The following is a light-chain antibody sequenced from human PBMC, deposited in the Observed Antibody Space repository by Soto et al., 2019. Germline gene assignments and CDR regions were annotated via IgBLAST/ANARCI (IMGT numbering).Light chain of an antibody. CDR2: AAS. V-gene: IGKV3-15*01. CDR3: LQYHNSWA. Sequence: EIVMTQSPATLSVSPGERVTLSCRASQSAISNLAWYQQTPGQPPRLLIYAASTRATDLPARFSGSGSGTDFTLTISRLQSDDFTVYSCLQYHNSWAFGQGTKVDIK. J-gene: IGKJ1*01. CDR1: QSAISN.